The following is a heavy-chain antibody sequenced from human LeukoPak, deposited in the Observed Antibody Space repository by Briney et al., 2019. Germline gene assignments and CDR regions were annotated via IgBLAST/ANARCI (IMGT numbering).Heavy chain of an antibody. V-gene: IGHV3-20*04. J-gene: IGHJ4*02. CDR1: GFVFSNYA. CDR3: ARDGKQWLGRFQPLDY. D-gene: IGHD6-19*01. Sequence: GGSLRLSCAATGFVFSNYAMNWVRQAPGKGLEWVSGINWNGGSTGYADSVKGRFTISRDNAKNSLYLQMNSLRAEDTALYYCARDGKQWLGRFQPLDYWGQGTLVTVSS. CDR2: INWNGGST.